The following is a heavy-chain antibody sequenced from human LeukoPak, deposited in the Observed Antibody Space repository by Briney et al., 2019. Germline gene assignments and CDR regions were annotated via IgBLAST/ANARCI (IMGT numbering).Heavy chain of an antibody. CDR2: IWYDGSNK. CDR1: GFTFSSYG. J-gene: IGHJ6*02. Sequence: GGSLRLSCAASGFTFSSYGMHWVRQAPGRGLEWVAVIWYDGSNKYYADSVKGRFTISRDNAKNSLYLQMNSLRDEDTAVYYCARDREYQLLYPYYYGMDVWGQGTTVTVSS. V-gene: IGHV3-33*01. CDR3: ARDREYQLLYPYYYGMDV. D-gene: IGHD2-2*02.